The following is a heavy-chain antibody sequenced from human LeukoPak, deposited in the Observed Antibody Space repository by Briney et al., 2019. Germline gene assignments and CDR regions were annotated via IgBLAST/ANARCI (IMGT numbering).Heavy chain of an antibody. J-gene: IGHJ4*02. CDR2: INPSGGST. CDR1: GYTFTSYY. Sequence: ASVKVSCKASGYTFTSYYMHWVRQAPEQGLEGMGIINPSGGSTSYAQKFQGRVTMTRDMSTSTVYMQLSSLRSEDTAVYYCARGKCNGVCYDYFDYWGQGTLVTVSS. V-gene: IGHV1-46*01. D-gene: IGHD2-8*01. CDR3: ARGKCNGVCYDYFDY.